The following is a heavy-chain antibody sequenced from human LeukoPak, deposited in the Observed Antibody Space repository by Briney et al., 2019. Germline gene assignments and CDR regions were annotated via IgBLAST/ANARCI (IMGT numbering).Heavy chain of an antibody. V-gene: IGHV3-30-3*01. CDR2: ISYDGSNK. J-gene: IGHJ4*02. CDR1: GFTFSSYA. CDR3: ARDIFDY. Sequence: PGGSLRLSCAASGFTFSSYAMHWLRQAPGQGLEWVAVISYDGSNKYYADSVEGRFTISRDNSKNTLYLQMNSLRAEDTAVYYCARDIFDYWGQGTLVTVSS.